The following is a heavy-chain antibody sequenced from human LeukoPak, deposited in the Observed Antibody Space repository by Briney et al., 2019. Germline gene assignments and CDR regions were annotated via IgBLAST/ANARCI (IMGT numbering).Heavy chain of an antibody. D-gene: IGHD6-13*01. V-gene: IGHV4-4*07. CDR2: IYTSGST. CDR3: ARDSGGSSWAYYYYYYGMDA. Sequence: PSETLSLTCTVSGGSISSYYWSWIRQPAGKGLEWIGRIYTSGSTNYNPSLKSRVTMSVDTSKNQFSLKLSSVTAADTAVYYCARDSGGSSWAYYYYYYGMDAWGQGTTVTVSS. CDR1: GGSISSYY. J-gene: IGHJ6*02.